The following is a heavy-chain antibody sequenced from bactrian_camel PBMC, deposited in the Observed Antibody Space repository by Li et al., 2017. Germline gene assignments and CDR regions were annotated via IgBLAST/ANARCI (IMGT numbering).Heavy chain of an antibody. Sequence: HVQLVESGGGLVQPGGSLRLSCAASGFTFSSTWMYWVRQAPGKGLEWVSSLYNDGSTYYTDSVKGRFTVSKDNAKNTLFLQLNNLKPEDTAVYYCATTCSDYDSLCYWGQGTQVTVSS. CDR2: LYNDGST. CDR3: ATTCSDYDSLCY. J-gene: IGHJ4*01. CDR1: GFTFSSTW. D-gene: IGHD4*01. V-gene: IGHV3S6*01.